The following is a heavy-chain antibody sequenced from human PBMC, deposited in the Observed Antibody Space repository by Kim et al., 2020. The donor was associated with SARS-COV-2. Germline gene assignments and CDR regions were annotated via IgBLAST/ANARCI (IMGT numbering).Heavy chain of an antibody. V-gene: IGHV3-30*04. CDR3: ARDGGAVVVAATPLDY. CDR1: GFTFSSYA. CDR2: ISYDGSNK. J-gene: IGHJ4*02. D-gene: IGHD2-15*01. Sequence: GGSLRLSCAASGFTFSSYAMHWVRQAPGKGLEWVAVISYDGSNKYYADSVKGRFTISRDNSKNTLYLQMNSLRAEDTAVYYCARDGGAVVVAATPLDYWGQGTLVTVSS.